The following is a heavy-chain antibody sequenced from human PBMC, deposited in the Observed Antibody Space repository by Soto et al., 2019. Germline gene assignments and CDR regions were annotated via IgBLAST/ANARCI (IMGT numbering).Heavy chain of an antibody. CDR2: IIPILGIA. V-gene: IGHV1-69*02. CDR3: AAGDSSTWSPYGMDV. Sequence: SVNVSCKASGGAFSSYTISWVRQAPGQGLEWMGRIIPILGIANYAQKFQGRVTITADKSTSTAYMELSSLRSEDTAVYYCAAGDSSTWSPYGMDVWGQGTTVTVSS. CDR1: GGAFSSYT. J-gene: IGHJ6*02. D-gene: IGHD6-13*01.